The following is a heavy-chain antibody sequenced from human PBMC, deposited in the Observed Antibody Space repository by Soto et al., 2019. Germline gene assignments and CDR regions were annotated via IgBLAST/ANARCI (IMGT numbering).Heavy chain of an antibody. V-gene: IGHV3-21*01. Sequence: GGSLRLSCAASGFTFSSYSMNWVRQAPGKGLEWVSSISSSSSYIYYADSVKGRFTISRDNAKNSLYLQMNSLRAEDTAVYYCARDKIITMTSGGGAFDIWGQGTMVTVSS. J-gene: IGHJ3*02. CDR3: ARDKIITMTSGGGAFDI. D-gene: IGHD3-22*01. CDR2: ISSSSSYI. CDR1: GFTFSSYS.